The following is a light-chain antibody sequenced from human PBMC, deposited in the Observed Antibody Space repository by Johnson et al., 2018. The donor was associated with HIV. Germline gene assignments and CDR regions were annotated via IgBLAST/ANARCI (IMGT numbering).Light chain of an antibody. CDR3: GTWDSSLSAG. CDR1: SSNIGNNY. CDR2: ENN. Sequence: QSVLTQPPSVSAAPGQKVTISCSGSSSNIGNNYVSWYQQLPGTAPKLLIYENNKRPSGIPDRFSGSKSGTSATLGITGLQTGEEADYYCGTWDSSLSAGFGTGTKVTVL. J-gene: IGLJ1*01. V-gene: IGLV1-51*02.